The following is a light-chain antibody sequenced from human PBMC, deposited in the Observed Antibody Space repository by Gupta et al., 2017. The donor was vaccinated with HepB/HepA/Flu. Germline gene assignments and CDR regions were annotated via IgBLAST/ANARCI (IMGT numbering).Light chain of an antibody. CDR1: QSISTW. CDR3: QQYNSYSWT. Sequence: DIQMNQSPSPLSASVGDRVTIPCRASQSISTWLAWYQQKPGKAPKLLIYKASSLESGVPSRFSGSGSGTEFTLTISSLQPDDFETYYCQQYNSYSWTFGQGTKVEIK. CDR2: KAS. V-gene: IGKV1-5*03. J-gene: IGKJ1*01.